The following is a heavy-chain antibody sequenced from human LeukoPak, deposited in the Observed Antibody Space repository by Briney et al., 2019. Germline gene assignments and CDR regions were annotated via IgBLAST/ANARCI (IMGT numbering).Heavy chain of an antibody. CDR2: IRAKTFGRAS. J-gene: IGHJ6*03. Sequence: GRSLRLSCTASGFTFGDHTMSWVRQAPGKGLEWLSLIRAKTFGRASAYAASVKGRFTISRDDSKSIAYLQMDSLTTEDTAVYYCTRDSLYCSTSTCYGSSAIFYYYMDAWGKGTMVTVSS. CDR3: TRDSLYCSTSTCYGSSAIFYYYMDA. V-gene: IGHV3-49*04. CDR1: GFTFGDHT. D-gene: IGHD2-2*01.